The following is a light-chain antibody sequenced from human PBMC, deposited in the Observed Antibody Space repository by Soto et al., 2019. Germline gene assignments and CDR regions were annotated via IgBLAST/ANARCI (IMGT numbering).Light chain of an antibody. CDR2: AAS. CDR3: QYYYNCPWT. J-gene: IGKJ1*01. CDR1: QDIHNS. V-gene: IGKV1-8*01. Sequence: AVLLTQSPSSFSASTGDRATITCRASQDIHNSLAWYQQVPGKAPKLLLYAASILQTGVPSRFSGSGSGTDFTLTIDGLQSEDFATYFCQYYYNCPWTFGQGTTVE.